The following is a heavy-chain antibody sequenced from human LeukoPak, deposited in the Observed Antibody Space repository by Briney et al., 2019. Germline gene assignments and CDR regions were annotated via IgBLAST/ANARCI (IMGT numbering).Heavy chain of an antibody. CDR1: GGSFSGYY. J-gene: IGHJ5*02. CDR3: AKVGYCSSTSCHDDSNNWFDP. V-gene: IGHV4-34*01. Sequence: SETLSLTCAVYGGSFSGYYWSWIRQPPGKGLEWIGEINHSGSTNYNPSLKSRVTISVDTSKNQFSLKLGSVTAADTAVYYCAKVGYCSSTSCHDDSNNWFDPWGQGTLVTVSS. CDR2: INHSGST. D-gene: IGHD2-2*01.